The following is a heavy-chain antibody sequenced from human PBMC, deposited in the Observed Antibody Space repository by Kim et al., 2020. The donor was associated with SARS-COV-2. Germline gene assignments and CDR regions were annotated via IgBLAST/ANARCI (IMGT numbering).Heavy chain of an antibody. CDR2: ISSSSSTI. D-gene: IGHD6-19*01. CDR3: ARDRGGCDY. CDR1: GFTFSSYS. J-gene: IGHJ4*02. V-gene: IGHV3-48*04. Sequence: GGSLRLSCAASGFTFSSYSMNWVRQAPGKGLEWVSYISSSSSTIYYADSVKGRFTISRDNAKNSLYLQMTSLRAEDTAVYDCARDRGGCDYWGQGTLVTVSS.